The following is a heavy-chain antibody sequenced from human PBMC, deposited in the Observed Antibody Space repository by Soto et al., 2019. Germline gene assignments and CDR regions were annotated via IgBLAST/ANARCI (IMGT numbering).Heavy chain of an antibody. V-gene: IGHV1-69*02. CDR2: IIPMLDIT. Sequence: QVQLVQSGAEVKKPGSSVKVSCKASGGTFSSYTISWVRQAPGQGLEWMGRIIPMLDITNYAQKFQGRVTITADKSTRTAYMEVSSLTSDDTAVYYCARGPTCSGGDCYNDDNYYNLDVWGQGTTVTVSS. CDR3: ARGPTCSGGDCYNDDNYYNLDV. D-gene: IGHD2-15*01. CDR1: GGTFSSYT. J-gene: IGHJ6*02.